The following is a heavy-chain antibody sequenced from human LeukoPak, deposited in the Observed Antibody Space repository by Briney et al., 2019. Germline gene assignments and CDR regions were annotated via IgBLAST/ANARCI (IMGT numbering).Heavy chain of an antibody. V-gene: IGHV1-24*01. CDR1: GYTLTELS. D-gene: IGHD1-7*01. CDR3: ATAFKLELSYYYYGMDV. J-gene: IGHJ6*02. CDR2: FDPEDGET. Sequence: ASVKVSCKVSGYTLTELSMHWVRQAPGKGLEWMGGFDPEDGETIYAQKFQGRVTMTEDTSTDTAYMELSSLRSEDTAVYYCATAFKLELSYYYYGMDVWGQGTTATVSS.